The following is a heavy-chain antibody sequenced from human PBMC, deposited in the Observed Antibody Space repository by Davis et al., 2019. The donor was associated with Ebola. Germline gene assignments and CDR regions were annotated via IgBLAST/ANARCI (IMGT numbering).Heavy chain of an antibody. D-gene: IGHD5-24*01. CDR2: MNPNSGNT. V-gene: IGHV1-8*01. J-gene: IGHJ4*02. Sequence: AASAKVSCKASGYTFTSYDINWVRQATGQGPEWMGWMNPNSGNTGYAQKFQGRVTMTRNTSISTAYMELSSLRSEDTAVYYCARVRVTTERWLQSLGYWGQGTLVTVSS. CDR1: GYTFTSYD. CDR3: ARVRVTTERWLQSLGY.